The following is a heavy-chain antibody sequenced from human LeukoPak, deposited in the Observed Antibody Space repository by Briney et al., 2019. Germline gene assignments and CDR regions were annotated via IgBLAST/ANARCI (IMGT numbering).Heavy chain of an antibody. CDR3: ARTLRGYNYGPYDS. D-gene: IGHD5-18*01. CDR2: IWSDGSDK. CDR1: GFTFSSYG. J-gene: IGHJ5*01. V-gene: IGHV3-33*01. Sequence: PGGSLPQTLAASGFTFSSYGCHWVRQAPGKGLDWVAVIWSDGSDKYYSDSVRGRFTICRDNSDDTLYLQMDSLRAEDTAVYFCARTLRGYNYGPYDSWGQGPLVSVSS.